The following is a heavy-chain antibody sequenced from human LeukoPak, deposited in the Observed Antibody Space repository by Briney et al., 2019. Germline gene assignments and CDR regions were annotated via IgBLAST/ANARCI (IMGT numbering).Heavy chain of an antibody. D-gene: IGHD1-26*01. CDR3: ARHLSGGSYPLDF. CDR2: NSYSGST. J-gene: IGHJ4*02. V-gene: IGHV4-59*08. CDR1: GGSINNFY. Sequence: SETLSLTCTVSGGSINNFYWSGFRQPPGKRLEWIAYNSYSGSTNYNPSLKSRVTISADTSKNQFSLKLTSVTAAVTAVYYCARHLSGGSYPLDFWGQGTLVTVSS.